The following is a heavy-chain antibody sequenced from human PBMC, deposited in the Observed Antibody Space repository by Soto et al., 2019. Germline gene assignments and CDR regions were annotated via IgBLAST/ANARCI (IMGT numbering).Heavy chain of an antibody. CDR1: GYSFTSYW. CDR3: ARLVYDSRLNYLYFDH. V-gene: IGHV5-51*01. J-gene: IGHJ4*02. CDR2: IYPGDSDT. D-gene: IGHD3-22*01. Sequence: PGESLKISCKGSGYSFTSYWIGWVRQMSGKGLEWMGIIYPGDSDTRYSPSFQGQVTISADKSISTAYQQWSSLKASDTAMYYCARLVYDSRLNYLYFDHWGQGTLVTVSS.